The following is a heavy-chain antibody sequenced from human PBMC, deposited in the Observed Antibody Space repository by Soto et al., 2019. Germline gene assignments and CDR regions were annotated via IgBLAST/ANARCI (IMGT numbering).Heavy chain of an antibody. Sequence: SETLSLTCAVYGGSFSGYYWSWIRQPPGKGLEWIGEINHSGSTNYNPSLKSRVTISVDTSKNQFSLKLSSVTAADTAVYYCARAVKPMVRGVITDYWGQGTLVTVSS. CDR1: GGSFSGYY. CDR2: INHSGST. V-gene: IGHV4-34*01. J-gene: IGHJ4*02. D-gene: IGHD3-10*01. CDR3: ARAVKPMVRGVITDY.